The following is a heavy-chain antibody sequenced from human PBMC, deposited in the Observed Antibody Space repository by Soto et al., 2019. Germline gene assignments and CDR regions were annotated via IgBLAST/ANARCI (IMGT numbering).Heavy chain of an antibody. D-gene: IGHD5-12*01. V-gene: IGHV3-30-3*01. CDR2: ISYDGSNK. CDR3: ARDSTDGYYYIGWFDP. J-gene: IGHJ5*02. CDR1: GFTFSSYA. Sequence: QVQLVESGGGVVQPGRSLRLSCAASGFTFSSYAMHWVRQAPGKGLEWVAVISYDGSNKYYADSVKGRFTISRDNSKNTLYLQMNSLRAEDTAVYYCARDSTDGYYYIGWFDPWGQGTLVTVSS.